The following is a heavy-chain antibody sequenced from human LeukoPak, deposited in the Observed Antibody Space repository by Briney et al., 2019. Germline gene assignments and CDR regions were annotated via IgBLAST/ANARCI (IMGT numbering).Heavy chain of an antibody. D-gene: IGHD3-22*01. CDR2: INHSGST. CDR1: GGSFSGYY. V-gene: IGHV4-34*01. CDR3: ASIYYYDSAPFDP. J-gene: IGHJ5*02. Sequence: ASETLSLTCAVYGGSFSGYYWSWIRQPPGKGLEWIGEINHSGSTNYNPSLKSRVTISVDTSKNQFSLKLSSVTAADTAVYYCASIYYYDSAPFDPWGQGTLVTVSS.